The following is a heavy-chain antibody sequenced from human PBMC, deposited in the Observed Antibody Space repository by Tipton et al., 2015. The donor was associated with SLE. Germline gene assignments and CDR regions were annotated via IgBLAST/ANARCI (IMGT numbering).Heavy chain of an antibody. Sequence: TLSLTCTVSGGSISSYYWSWIRQPPGKGLEWIGYIYYSGSTNYNPSLKSRVTISVDTSKNQFSLKLSSVTAADTAVYYCARTYSSSLLGWFDPWGQGTLVTVSS. D-gene: IGHD6-13*01. CDR1: GGSISSYY. V-gene: IGHV4-59*01. CDR3: ARTYSSSLLGWFDP. CDR2: IYYSGST. J-gene: IGHJ5*02.